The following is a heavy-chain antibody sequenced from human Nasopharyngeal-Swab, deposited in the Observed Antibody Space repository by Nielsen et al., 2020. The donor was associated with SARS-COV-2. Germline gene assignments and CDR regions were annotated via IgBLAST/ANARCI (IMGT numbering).Heavy chain of an antibody. V-gene: IGHV1-3*01. J-gene: IGHJ5*02. D-gene: IGHD6-13*01. CDR2: INAGNGNT. CDR1: GFTFTTYA. CDR3: ASEYSSSSDWFDP. Sequence: GESLKISCAASGFTFTTYAMHWARQAPGQRLEWMGWINAGNGNTKYSQKFQGRVTITRDTSATTAYMELSRLRSEDTAVYYCASEYSSSSDWFDPWGQGTLVTVSS.